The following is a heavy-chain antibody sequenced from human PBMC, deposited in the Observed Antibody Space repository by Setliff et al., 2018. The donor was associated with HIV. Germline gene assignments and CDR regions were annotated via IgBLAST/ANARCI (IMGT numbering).Heavy chain of an antibody. J-gene: IGHJ4*02. CDR1: SGSVNNYW. CDR2: IYYSGST. Sequence: SETLSLTCNVSSGSVNNYWWTWIRQPPGKGLEWIGYIYYSGSTYYNPSLKSRVTISVDTSKNQFSLMLSSVTAADTAVYYCARLGDYDSSGYSWLDYWGQGTLVTVSS. V-gene: IGHV4-59*02. CDR3: ARLGDYDSSGYSWLDY. D-gene: IGHD3-22*01.